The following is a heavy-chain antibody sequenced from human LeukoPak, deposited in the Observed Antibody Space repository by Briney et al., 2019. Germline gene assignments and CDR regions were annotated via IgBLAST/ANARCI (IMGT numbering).Heavy chain of an antibody. J-gene: IGHJ4*02. Sequence: GESLKISCKGSGYIFSNYWIGWVRQMPGKGLELMGIIYPGDSDTRYSPSFQGQVTLSADKSISTAYLQWSSLQASDTAMYYCAGRYGGYYYHFDYWGQGTLVTVSS. CDR2: IYPGDSDT. CDR3: AGRYGGYYYHFDY. CDR1: GYIFSNYW. V-gene: IGHV5-51*01. D-gene: IGHD1-26*01.